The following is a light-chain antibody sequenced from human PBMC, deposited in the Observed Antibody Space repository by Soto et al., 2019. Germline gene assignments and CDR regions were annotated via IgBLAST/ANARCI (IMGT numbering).Light chain of an antibody. CDR2: DAS. CDR1: QSVSSY. CDR3: QQRSNWPPVT. J-gene: IGKJ4*01. V-gene: IGKV3-11*01. Sequence: EIVLTQSPATLSLSPGERATLSCRASQSVSSYLAWYQQKPGQAPRLLIYDASNRATGIPARFSGSGSGTDFTPPIHSLEPEDFAIYYWQQRSNWPPVTFGGGTKVEIK.